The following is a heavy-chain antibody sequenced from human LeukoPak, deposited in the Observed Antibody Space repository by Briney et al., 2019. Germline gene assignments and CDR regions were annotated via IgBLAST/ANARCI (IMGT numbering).Heavy chain of an antibody. J-gene: IGHJ4*02. V-gene: IGHV3-53*01. Sequence: GGSLRLSCAASGFTVSSNYMSWVRQAPGKGLEWVSVIYSGGSTYYADSVKGRFTISRDNSKNTLYLQMNSLRAEDTAVYYCARARSLWVFDYWGQGTLVTVSS. CDR3: ARARSLWVFDY. CDR1: GFTVSSNY. CDR2: IYSGGST. D-gene: IGHD2-15*01.